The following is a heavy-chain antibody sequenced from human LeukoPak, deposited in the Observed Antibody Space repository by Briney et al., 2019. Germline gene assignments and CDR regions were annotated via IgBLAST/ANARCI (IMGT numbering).Heavy chain of an antibody. D-gene: IGHD6-19*01. V-gene: IGHV1-8*01. J-gene: IGHJ6*03. CDR1: GYTFTSYD. CDR3: ASQLAVAHYYYYMDV. CDR2: MNPNSGNT. Sequence: ASVKVSCKASGYTFTSYDINWVRQATGQGLEWMGWMNPNSGNTGYAQKFQGRVTMTRNTSISTAYMELSSLRSEDTAVYYCASQLAVAHYYYYMDVWGKGTTVTVSS.